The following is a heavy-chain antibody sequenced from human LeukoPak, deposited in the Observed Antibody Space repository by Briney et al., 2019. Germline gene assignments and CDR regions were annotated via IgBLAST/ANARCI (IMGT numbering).Heavy chain of an antibody. V-gene: IGHV3-30*18. CDR3: AKDGSNLYYDSSGYLYDAFDI. CDR1: GFTFSSYG. CDR2: ISYDGSNK. D-gene: IGHD3-22*01. J-gene: IGHJ3*02. Sequence: GRSLRLSCAASGFTFSSYGMHWVRQAPGKGLEWVAVISYDGSNKYYADSVKGRFTISRDNSKNTLYLQMNSLRAEDTAVYYCAKDGSNLYYDSSGYLYDAFDIWGQGTMVTVSS.